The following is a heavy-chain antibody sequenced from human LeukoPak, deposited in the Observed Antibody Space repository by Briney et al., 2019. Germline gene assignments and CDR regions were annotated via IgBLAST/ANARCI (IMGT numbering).Heavy chain of an antibody. Sequence: GRSLRLSSAASGFTFSSYAMHWVRQAPGKGLEWVAVISYDGSNKYYADSVKGRFTISRDNSKNTLYLQMNSLRAEDTAVYYCARDPPRYSGSQYYFDYWGQGTLVTVSS. J-gene: IGHJ4*02. V-gene: IGHV3-30-3*01. CDR2: ISYDGSNK. CDR3: ARDPPRYSGSQYYFDY. D-gene: IGHD1-26*01. CDR1: GFTFSSYA.